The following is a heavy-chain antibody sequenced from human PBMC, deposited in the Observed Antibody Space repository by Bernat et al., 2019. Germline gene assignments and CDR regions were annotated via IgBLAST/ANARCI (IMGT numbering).Heavy chain of an antibody. D-gene: IGHD2-15*01. CDR3: ARKPSGKGWFDP. CDR2: IYYRGNT. CDR1: GGSISSGDYY. V-gene: IGHV4-30-4*01. J-gene: IGHJ5*02. Sequence: QVQLQESGPGLVKPSQTLSLTCTVPGGSISSGDYYWTWIRQPPGKGLEWIGYIYYRGNTYYNPSLKSRLTISIDTSKSQFSLKLSSVTAADTAVYYGARKPSGKGWFDPWGQGTLVTVSS.